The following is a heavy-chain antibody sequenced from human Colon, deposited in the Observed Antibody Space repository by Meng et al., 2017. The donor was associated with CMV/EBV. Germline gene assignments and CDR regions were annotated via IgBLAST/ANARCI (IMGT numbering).Heavy chain of an antibody. Sequence: KASGYTFNNSAMHCVRQAPGQGLEWMGWINTNTGHPTYAQGFTGRFVFSFDTSVSTAYLQISSLKAEDTAVYFCAREGEDAYYNFDYWGQGTLVTVSS. J-gene: IGHJ4*02. V-gene: IGHV7-4-1*02. D-gene: IGHD3-10*01. CDR2: INTNTGHP. CDR1: GYTFNNSA. CDR3: AREGEDAYYNFDY.